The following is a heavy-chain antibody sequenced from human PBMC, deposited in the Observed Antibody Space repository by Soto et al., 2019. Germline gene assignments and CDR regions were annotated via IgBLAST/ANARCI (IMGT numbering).Heavy chain of an antibody. CDR3: ARDWDSSGLFDP. V-gene: IGHV4-59*01. D-gene: IGHD3-10*01. Sequence: LSLTCSVSGASITTYYWSWIRQPPGKGLEWIGSISYSGSTKYNPSLESRVMISLDTSKNQFSLRLTSVTAADTALYYCARDWDSSGLFDPWGQGALVTVSS. J-gene: IGHJ5*02. CDR2: ISYSGST. CDR1: GASITTYY.